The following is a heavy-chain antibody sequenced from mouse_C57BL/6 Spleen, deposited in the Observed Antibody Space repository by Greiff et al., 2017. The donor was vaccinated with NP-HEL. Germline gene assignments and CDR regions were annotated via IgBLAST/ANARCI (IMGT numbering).Heavy chain of an antibody. CDR2: IDPENGDT. Sequence: VQLKESGAELVRPGASVKLSCTASGFNIKDDYMHWVKQRPEQGLEWIGWIDPENGDTEYASKFQGKATITADTSSNTAYLQLSSLTSEDTAVYYCTTLYDYDGFAYWGQGTLVTVSA. D-gene: IGHD2-4*01. V-gene: IGHV14-4*01. CDR1: GFNIKDDY. CDR3: TTLYDYDGFAY. J-gene: IGHJ3*01.